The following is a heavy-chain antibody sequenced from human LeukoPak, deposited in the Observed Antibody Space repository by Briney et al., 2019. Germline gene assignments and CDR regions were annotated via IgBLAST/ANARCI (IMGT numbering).Heavy chain of an antibody. CDR2: IWYDGSNK. CDR3: ARETPVYAIQEDAFDI. Sequence: GGSLRLSCAASGFTFSSYGMHWVRQAPGKGLEWVAVIWYDGSNKYYADSVKGRFTISRDNSKNTLYLQMNSLRAEDTAVYYCARETPVYAIQEDAFDIWGQGTMVTVSS. D-gene: IGHD2-8*01. V-gene: IGHV3-33*01. J-gene: IGHJ3*02. CDR1: GFTFSSYG.